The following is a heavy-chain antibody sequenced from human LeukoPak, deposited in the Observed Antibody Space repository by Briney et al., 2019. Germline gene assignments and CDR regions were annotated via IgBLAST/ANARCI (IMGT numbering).Heavy chain of an antibody. CDR2: INPNSGGT. CDR3: ARVGYSSSWYGNAFDI. D-gene: IGHD6-13*01. J-gene: IGHJ3*02. V-gene: IGHV1-2*02. CDR1: GYTFTSYD. Sequence: GASVKVSCKASGYTFTSYDISWVRQATGQGPEWMGWINPNSGGTNYAQKFQGRVTMTRDTSISTAYMELSRLRSDDTAVYYCARVGYSSSWYGNAFDIWGQGTMVTVSS.